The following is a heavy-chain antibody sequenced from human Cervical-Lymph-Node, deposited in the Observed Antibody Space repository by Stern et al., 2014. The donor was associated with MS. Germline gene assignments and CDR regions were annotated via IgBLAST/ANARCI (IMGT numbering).Heavy chain of an antibody. CDR3: ARDLGVGPSVY. D-gene: IGHD1-26*01. Sequence: VHLVESGAEVRKPGSSVKVSCKASGGTFSDYAISWVRQAPGQGLEWVGGIIPIFGKTNYAQKFQGRVTITADKSTTTAYMELRSLKSEDTAVYYCARDLGVGPSVYWGQGTLVTVSS. J-gene: IGHJ4*02. CDR2: IIPIFGKT. CDR1: GGTFSDYA. V-gene: IGHV1-69*06.